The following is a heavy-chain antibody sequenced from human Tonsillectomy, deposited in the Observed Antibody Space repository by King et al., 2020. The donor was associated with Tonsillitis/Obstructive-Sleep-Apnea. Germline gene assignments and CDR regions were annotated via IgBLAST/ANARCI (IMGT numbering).Heavy chain of an antibody. Sequence: VQLVESGGGLVQPGGSLRLSCAASGFTFSTYEMNWVRQAPGKGLEWVSYISSSGSTMYYADSVKGRFTISRDNAKNSLHLQMNSLRAEDTAVYYCVRERNYYYMDVWGRGTTVTVSS. V-gene: IGHV3-48*03. CDR2: ISSSGSTM. CDR1: GFTFSTYE. J-gene: IGHJ6*03. CDR3: VRERNYYYMDV.